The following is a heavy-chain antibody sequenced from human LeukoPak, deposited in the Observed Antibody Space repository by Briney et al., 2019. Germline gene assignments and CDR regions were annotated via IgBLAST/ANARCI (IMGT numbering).Heavy chain of an antibody. CDR2: IIPIFGTA. CDR3: ARVMYGSSTSCYKEVGYFDY. V-gene: IGHV1-69*13. D-gene: IGHD2-2*02. J-gene: IGHJ4*02. CDR1: VGTFSSYA. Sequence: SVKVSCKASVGTFSSYAISWVRQAPGQGLEWMGRIIPIFGTANYAQKFQGRVTITADESTSTAYIELSSLRSEDTAGYYCARVMYGSSTSCYKEVGYFDYWGQGTLVTVSS.